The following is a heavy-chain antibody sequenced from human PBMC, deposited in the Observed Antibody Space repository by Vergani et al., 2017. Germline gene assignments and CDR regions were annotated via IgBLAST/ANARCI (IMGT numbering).Heavy chain of an antibody. V-gene: IGHV3-23*04. D-gene: IGHD3-3*01. Sequence: EVQLVESGGGLVQPGGSLRLSCAASGFTFTSYTMSWVRQAPGKGLEWVSGISGSGGSTYYVDSVKGRFTISRDNSKNTLYLQMNSLRAEDTAVYYCAKDLTLTIFGVAYDYWGQGTLVTVSS. CDR3: AKDLTLTIFGVAYDY. J-gene: IGHJ4*02. CDR2: ISGSGGST. CDR1: GFTFTSYT.